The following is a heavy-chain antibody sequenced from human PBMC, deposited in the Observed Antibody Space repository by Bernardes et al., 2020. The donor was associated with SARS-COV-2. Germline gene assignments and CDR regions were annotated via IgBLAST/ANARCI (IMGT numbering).Heavy chain of an antibody. V-gene: IGHV3-49*03. D-gene: IGHD6-19*01. CDR1: GFTFGDYA. CDR3: TRVGEAVAGSERSYYYYYGMDV. CDR2: IRSKAYGGTT. J-gene: IGHJ6*02. Sequence: GGSLRLSCTASGFTFGDYAMSWFRQAPGKGLEWVGFIRSKAYGGTTEYAASVKGRFTISRDDSKSIAYLQMNSLKTEDTAVYYCTRVGEAVAGSERSYYYYYGMDVWGQGTTVTVSS.